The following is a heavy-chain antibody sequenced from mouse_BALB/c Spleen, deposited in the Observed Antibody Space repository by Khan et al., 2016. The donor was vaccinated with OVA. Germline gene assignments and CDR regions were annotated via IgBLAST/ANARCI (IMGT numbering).Heavy chain of an antibody. Sequence: VQLQQSGAELVRPGASVKLSCKTSGYIFTSYWIHWVKQRSGQGLEWIAWIYPGTDNSYYNEKFKDKATLTADKSSSTAYMQLSSLKSEDSDVYFCAREDALYHFDHWGQGTTLTVSS. V-gene: IGHV1S132*01. CDR2: IYPGTDNS. CDR3: AREDALYHFDH. CDR1: GYIFTSYW. J-gene: IGHJ2*01.